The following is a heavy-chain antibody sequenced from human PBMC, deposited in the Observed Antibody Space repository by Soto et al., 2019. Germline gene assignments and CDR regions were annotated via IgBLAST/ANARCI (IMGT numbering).Heavy chain of an antibody. CDR3: ARESSEGGSYYHY. CDR1: GGTFSSYA. V-gene: IGHV1-69*13. Sequence: GASVKVSCKASGGTFSSYAICWVRQAPGQGLEWMGGIIPIFGTANYAQKFQGRVTITADESTSTAYMELSSLRSEDTAVYYCARESSEGGSYYHYWGQGTLVTVSS. CDR2: IIPIFGTA. D-gene: IGHD1-26*01. J-gene: IGHJ4*02.